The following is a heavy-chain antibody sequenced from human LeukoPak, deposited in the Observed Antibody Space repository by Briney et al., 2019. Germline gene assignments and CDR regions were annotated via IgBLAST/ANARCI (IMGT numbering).Heavy chain of an antibody. CDR2: ISYDGSNK. V-gene: IGHV3-30-3*01. J-gene: IGHJ3*02. CDR3: AREARWPDAFDI. Sequence: GRSLRLSCAASGFTFSSYAMHWVRQVPGKGLEWVAVISYDGSNKYYADSVKGRFTISRDNSKNTLYLQMNSLRAEDTAVYYCAREARWPDAFDIWGQGTMVTVSS. CDR1: GFTFSSYA. D-gene: IGHD5-24*01.